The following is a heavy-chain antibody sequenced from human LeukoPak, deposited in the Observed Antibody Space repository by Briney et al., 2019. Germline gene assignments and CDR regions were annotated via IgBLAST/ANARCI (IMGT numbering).Heavy chain of an antibody. D-gene: IGHD1/OR15-1a*01. CDR3: ARARRWDNATTHGAFDI. CDR2: INHSGST. V-gene: IGHV4-34*01. J-gene: IGHJ3*02. Sequence: PSETLSLTCAVYGGSFSGYYWSWIRQPPGKGLEWIGEINHSGSTNYNPSLKSRVTISVDTYKNQFSLKLSSVTAADTAVYYCARARRWDNATTHGAFDIWGQGTMVTVSS. CDR1: GGSFSGYY.